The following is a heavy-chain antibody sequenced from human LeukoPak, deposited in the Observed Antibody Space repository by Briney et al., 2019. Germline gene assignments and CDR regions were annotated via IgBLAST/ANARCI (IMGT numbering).Heavy chain of an antibody. CDR1: GGSISSYY. CDR3: ARDAGILWFGEYNWFDP. D-gene: IGHD3-10*01. J-gene: IGHJ5*02. CDR2: IYTSGST. V-gene: IGHV4-4*07. Sequence: SETLSLTCTVSGGSISSYYWSWIRQPAGKGLEWIGRIYTSGSTNYNPSLKSRVTMSVDTSKNQFSLKLSSVTAADTAVYYCARDAGILWFGEYNWFDPWGQGTLVTVSS.